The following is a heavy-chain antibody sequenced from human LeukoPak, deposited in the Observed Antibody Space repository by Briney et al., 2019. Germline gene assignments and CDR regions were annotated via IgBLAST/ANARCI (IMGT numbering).Heavy chain of an antibody. CDR2: IRYDGSNK. J-gene: IGHJ6*03. Sequence: GGSLRLSCAASGFTFSSYGIHWVRQAPGKGLEWVAFIRYDGSNKYYTDSVKGRFTISRDNSKNTLYLQMNSLRAEDTAVYYCARDSARAAAPYYYYYMDVWGKGTTVTVSS. V-gene: IGHV3-30*02. D-gene: IGHD6-13*01. CDR1: GFTFSSYG. CDR3: ARDSARAAAPYYYYYMDV.